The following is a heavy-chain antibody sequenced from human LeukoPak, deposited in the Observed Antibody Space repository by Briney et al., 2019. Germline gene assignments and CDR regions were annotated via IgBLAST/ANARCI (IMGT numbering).Heavy chain of an antibody. CDR2: ISGSGIST. D-gene: IGHD1-14*01. J-gene: IGHJ2*01. Sequence: GGSLRLSCAASGFTFSICAMSWVRQAPGKGPEWVSTISGSGISTYYADSVRGRFTISRDNSKNTLYLQMNSLRAEDTAVYYCARDLKTGYFDLWGRGTLVTVSS. V-gene: IGHV3-23*01. CDR3: ARDLKTGYFDL. CDR1: GFTFSICA.